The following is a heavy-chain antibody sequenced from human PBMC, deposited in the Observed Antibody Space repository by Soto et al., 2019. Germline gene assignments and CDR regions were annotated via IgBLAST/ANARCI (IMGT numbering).Heavy chain of an antibody. Sequence: QVQLVESGGGVVQPGRSLRLSCAASGFTFSHYGIHWVRQAPGKGLEWVAVISFDGSNKYYADSVKGRFTISRDNSKNTMDLQIDSLRAEDTAVYYCAKPPIVEATLNYFDHWGQGTLVTVSS. J-gene: IGHJ4*02. CDR3: AKPPIVEATLNYFDH. V-gene: IGHV3-30*18. D-gene: IGHD1-26*01. CDR2: ISFDGSNK. CDR1: GFTFSHYG.